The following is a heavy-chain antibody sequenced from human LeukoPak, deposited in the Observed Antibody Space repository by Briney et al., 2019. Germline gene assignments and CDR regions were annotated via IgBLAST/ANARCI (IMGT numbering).Heavy chain of an antibody. CDR3: AKAPYILPEYHSGSYSYFDY. J-gene: IGHJ4*02. CDR2: ISGSGGST. D-gene: IGHD1-26*01. CDR1: GFTSSSYA. Sequence: GGSLRLSCAASGFTSSSYAMSWVRQAPGKGLEWVSAISGSGGSTYYADSVKGRFTISRDNSKNTLYLQMNSLRAEDTAVYYCAKAPYILPEYHSGSYSYFDYRGQGTLVTVSS. V-gene: IGHV3-23*01.